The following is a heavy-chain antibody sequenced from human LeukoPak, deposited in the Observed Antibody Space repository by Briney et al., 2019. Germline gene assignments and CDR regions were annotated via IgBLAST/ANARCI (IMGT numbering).Heavy chain of an antibody. J-gene: IGHJ4*02. D-gene: IGHD1-26*01. CDR3: ARSWDARLNFDY. Sequence: GGSLRLSRAASGFTINNNYMNWVRQAPGKGLEWVSVIYSGGNTYYADSVKGRFTISRDNSKNTLYLQMNSLRAEDTAIYYCARSWDARLNFDYWGQGTLVTVSS. CDR2: IYSGGNT. CDR1: GFTINNNY. V-gene: IGHV3-66*02.